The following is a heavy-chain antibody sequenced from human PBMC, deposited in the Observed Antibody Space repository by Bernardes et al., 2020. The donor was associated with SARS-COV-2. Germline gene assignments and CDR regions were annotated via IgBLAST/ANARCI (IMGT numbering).Heavy chain of an antibody. J-gene: IGHJ4*02. V-gene: IGHV3-74*01. CDR2: INGDGRIT. CDR1: GFTFSSYW. D-gene: IGHD3-22*01. Sequence: GGSLRLSCAASGFTFSSYWMHWVRQAPGKGLDWVTRINGDGRITNYADSVKGRFTISRDNAKNTLYLQLSSLRPEDTAVYYCARGASSGYRIDYWGQGTLVSVSS. CDR3: ARGASSGYRIDY.